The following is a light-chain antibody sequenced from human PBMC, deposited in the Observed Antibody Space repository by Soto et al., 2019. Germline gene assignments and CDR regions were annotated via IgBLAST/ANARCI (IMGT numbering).Light chain of an antibody. J-gene: IGKJ5*01. Sequence: DIQMTQSPSSLSASVGDRVTITCRASQRINSYLNWYQQKPGKAPKLLIYAASSLQSGVPSRFSGSGSGTDFTLTISSLQPEDFATYYCQQSYITPSITFGQGTRLETK. CDR1: QRINSY. CDR3: QQSYITPSIT. CDR2: AAS. V-gene: IGKV1-39*01.